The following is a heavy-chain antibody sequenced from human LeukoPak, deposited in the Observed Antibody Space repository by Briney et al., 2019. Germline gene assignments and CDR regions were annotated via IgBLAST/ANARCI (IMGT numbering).Heavy chain of an antibody. Sequence: SETLSLTCTVSGGSISSYYWSWIRQPPGKGLEWIGYIYYSGSTNYNPSLKSRVTISVDTSKNQFSLKLSSVTAADTAVYYCASSIAAAGTFDYWGQATLVTVSS. D-gene: IGHD6-13*01. CDR3: ASSIAAAGTFDY. CDR2: IYYSGST. CDR1: GGSISSYY. V-gene: IGHV4-59*01. J-gene: IGHJ4*02.